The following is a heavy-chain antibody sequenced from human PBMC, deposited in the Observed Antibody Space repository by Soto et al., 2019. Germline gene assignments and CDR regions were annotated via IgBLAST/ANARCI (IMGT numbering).Heavy chain of an antibody. CDR3: TRDLDYGGNSDSIDV. J-gene: IGHJ3*01. CDR1: GYRFTSYW. V-gene: IGHV5-51*01. Sequence: PGESLRISCKGSGYRFTSYWIGWVRQMPGKGLEWMGIIYPGDSDTRYSPSFQGQVTISADKSINTAYLQWSSLKASDTAMYYCTRDLDYGGNSDSIDVWGQGTMVTVSS. CDR2: IYPGDSDT. D-gene: IGHD4-17*01.